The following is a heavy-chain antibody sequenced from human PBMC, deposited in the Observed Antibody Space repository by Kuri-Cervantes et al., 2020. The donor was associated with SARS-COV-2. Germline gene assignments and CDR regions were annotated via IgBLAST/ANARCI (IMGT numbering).Heavy chain of an antibody. J-gene: IGHJ5*02. V-gene: IGHV3-23*01. CDR2: LANNGESP. Sequence: GGSLRLSCAASGFTFRSFAMACVRQAPGKGLEWVSGLANNGESPYFADAVRGRFTNSRDNSKSALYLQVKSLRAEDTAVKYCAKGYSNETSAYHWGHDLWGQGTLVTVSS. CDR3: AKGYSNETSAYHWGHDL. CDR1: GFTFRSFA. D-gene: IGHD6-13*01.